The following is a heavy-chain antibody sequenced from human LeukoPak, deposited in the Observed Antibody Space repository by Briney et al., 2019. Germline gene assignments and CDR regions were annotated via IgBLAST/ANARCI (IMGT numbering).Heavy chain of an antibody. D-gene: IGHD6-19*01. J-gene: IGHJ6*03. V-gene: IGHV1-18*01. Sequence: ASVKVSCKASGYTFINYGITWVRQAPGQGLEWMGWISPYNGNTKYLQKLQGRVTMTTDTSTNTAYMEVRSLRSDDTAVYYCARSVAGTFLYYMDVWGKGTTVTISS. CDR2: ISPYNGNT. CDR1: GYTFINYG. CDR3: ARSVAGTFLYYMDV.